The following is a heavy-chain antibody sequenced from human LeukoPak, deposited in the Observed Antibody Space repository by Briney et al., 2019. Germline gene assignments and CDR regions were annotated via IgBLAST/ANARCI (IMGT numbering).Heavy chain of an antibody. Sequence: SQTLSLTCTVSGGSISSGGYYWRWLRQHPGKGLEWIGYIYYSGSTYYNPSLKSRVDISVDTSKNQFSLKLSAVTAADTAVYYCAIDRIGYDYVWGTSLGYYGMDVWGQGTTVTVSS. CDR2: IYYSGST. D-gene: IGHD3-16*01. V-gene: IGHV4-31*03. CDR1: GGSISSGGYY. CDR3: AIDRIGYDYVWGTSLGYYGMDV. J-gene: IGHJ6*02.